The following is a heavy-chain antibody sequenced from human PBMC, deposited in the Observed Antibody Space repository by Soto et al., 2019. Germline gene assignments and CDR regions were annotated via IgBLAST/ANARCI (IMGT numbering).Heavy chain of an antibody. Sequence: SQTLSLTCTVSGVSISSYYWSWIRQPPGKGLEWIGYIYYSGSTNYNPSLKSRVTISVDTSKNQFSLKLSSVTAADTAVYYCARDEGYGSGSYYNYWGQGTLVTVSS. D-gene: IGHD3-10*01. CDR1: GVSISSYY. CDR3: ARDEGYGSGSYYNY. J-gene: IGHJ4*02. CDR2: IYYSGST. V-gene: IGHV4-59*01.